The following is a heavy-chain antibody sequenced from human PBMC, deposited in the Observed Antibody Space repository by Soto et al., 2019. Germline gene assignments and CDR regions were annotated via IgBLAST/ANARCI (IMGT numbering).Heavy chain of an antibody. CDR2: IIPIFGTA. V-gene: IGHV1-69*13. CDR1: GGTFSSYA. CDR3: ARGGGSYYGAYNYYYGMDV. J-gene: IGHJ6*02. D-gene: IGHD1-26*01. Sequence: GASVKVSCKASGGTFSSYAISWVRQAPGQGLEWMGWIIPIFGTANYAQKFQGRVTITADESTSTAYMELSSLRSEDTAVYYCARGGGSYYGAYNYYYGMDVWGQGTTVTVSS.